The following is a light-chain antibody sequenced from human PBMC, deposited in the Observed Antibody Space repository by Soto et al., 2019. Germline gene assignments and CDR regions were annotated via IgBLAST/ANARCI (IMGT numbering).Light chain of an antibody. CDR2: SNH. CDR3: AAWDDSLKGGV. V-gene: IGLV1-44*01. J-gene: IGLJ3*02. CDR1: SSNIGSNT. Sequence: QSVLTQPPSASGTPGQRVTISCSGSSSNIGSNTVNWYKQLPGTAPKLLIYSNHQRPSGVPVRFSGSKSGTSASLAISGLQSEDEADYYCAAWDDSLKGGVFGGGTKLTVL.